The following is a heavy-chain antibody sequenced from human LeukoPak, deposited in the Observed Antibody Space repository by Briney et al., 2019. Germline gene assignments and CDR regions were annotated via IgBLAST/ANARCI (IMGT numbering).Heavy chain of an antibody. V-gene: IGHV1-18*01. CDR2: ISTYNGNT. CDR1: GGIFSSYA. J-gene: IGHJ4*02. D-gene: IGHD6-19*01. Sequence: VASVKVSCKASGGIFSSYAISGLRQAPGQGLDWMGWISTYNGNTNYAQKLQGRVTMTTDTFTSTAYMELRSLRSDDTAVYFCARLVYSSNFYHFDYWGQGTLLTVSS. CDR3: ARLVYSSNFYHFDY.